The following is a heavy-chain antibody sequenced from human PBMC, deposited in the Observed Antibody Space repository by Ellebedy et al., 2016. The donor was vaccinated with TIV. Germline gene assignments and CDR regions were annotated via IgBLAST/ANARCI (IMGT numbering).Heavy chain of an antibody. CDR1: EFTFSSYS. CDR3: ARVAYTSSWEGSYYYYYMDV. J-gene: IGHJ6*03. V-gene: IGHV3-48*02. D-gene: IGHD6-13*01. Sequence: GGSLRLXXAGSEFTFSSYSMNWVRQAPGKGLEWVSFISGSSDTIYYADSVKGRFTISRDNARNSLYLQMHSLRDEDTAVYYCARVAYTSSWEGSYYYYYMDVWGKGTTVTVSS. CDR2: ISGSSDTI.